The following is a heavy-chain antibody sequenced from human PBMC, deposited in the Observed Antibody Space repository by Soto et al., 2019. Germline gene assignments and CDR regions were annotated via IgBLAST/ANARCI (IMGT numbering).Heavy chain of an antibody. CDR1: VGPLMGNY. D-gene: IGHD5-18*01. Sequence: QVQLQQWGAGLLKPPKTLSLTCAVKVGPLMGNYWSGIRQPPGKGLEWIGEINHSGSTNYNPSLKSRVTISVDTSKNQFSLKLSSVTAADTAVYYCARFGLGQLWGMDVWGQGTTVTVSS. J-gene: IGHJ6*02. V-gene: IGHV4-34*01. CDR2: INHSGST. CDR3: ARFGLGQLWGMDV.